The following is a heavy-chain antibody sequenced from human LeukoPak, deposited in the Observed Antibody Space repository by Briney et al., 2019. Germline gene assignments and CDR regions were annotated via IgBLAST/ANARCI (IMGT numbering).Heavy chain of an antibody. D-gene: IGHD3-10*01. Sequence: SETLSLTCNVSGGSISSYYWSWIRQPAGKGLEWIGRIYTSGSTNYNPSLKSRVTMSVDTSKNQFSLKLSSVTAADTAVYYCAREWFGEWYNYYYYYMDVWGKGTTVTISS. J-gene: IGHJ6*03. V-gene: IGHV4-4*07. CDR2: IYTSGST. CDR3: AREWFGEWYNYYYYYMDV. CDR1: GGSISSYY.